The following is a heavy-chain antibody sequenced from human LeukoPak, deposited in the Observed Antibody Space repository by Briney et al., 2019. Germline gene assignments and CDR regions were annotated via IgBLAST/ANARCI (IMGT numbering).Heavy chain of an antibody. J-gene: IGHJ4*02. CDR1: GYTFTGYY. D-gene: IGHD2-21*01. V-gene: IGHV1-2*02. CDR2: INPNSGGT. CDR3: ATAEGLFRGDY. Sequence: ASVKVSCKASGYTFTGYYMHWVRQAPGQGLEWMGWINPNSGGTNYAQKFQGRVTMTEDTSTDTAYMELSSLRSEDTAVYYCATAEGLFRGDYWGQGTLVTVSS.